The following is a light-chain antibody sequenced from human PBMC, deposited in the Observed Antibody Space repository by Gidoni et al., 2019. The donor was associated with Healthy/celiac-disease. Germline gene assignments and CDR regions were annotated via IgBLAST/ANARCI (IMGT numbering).Light chain of an antibody. V-gene: IGLV2-14*03. CDR1: SSDVGGYNY. CDR3: SSYTISSTRV. CDR2: DVS. Sequence: QSALTQPASVSGSPGQSITISCTGTSSDVGGYNYVYWYQHHPGKAHTLMIYDVSHRPSVVSNRFSGSKSGNTASLTISGLQAEDEADYYCSSYTISSTRVFGTGTKVTVL. J-gene: IGLJ1*01.